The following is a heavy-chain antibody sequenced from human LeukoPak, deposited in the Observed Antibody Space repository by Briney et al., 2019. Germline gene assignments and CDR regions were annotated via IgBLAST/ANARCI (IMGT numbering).Heavy chain of an antibody. CDR2: ISSSSSYI. CDR1: GFTFSSYS. J-gene: IGHJ4*02. CDR3: ARTLLSVSGWYFFDY. D-gene: IGHD6-19*01. Sequence: GGSLRLSCAASGFTFSSYSMNWGRQAPGKGLEWVSSISSSSSYIYYADSVKGRFTISRDNAKNSLYLQMNSLRAEDTAVYYCARTLLSVSGWYFFDYWGQGTLVTVSS. V-gene: IGHV3-21*01.